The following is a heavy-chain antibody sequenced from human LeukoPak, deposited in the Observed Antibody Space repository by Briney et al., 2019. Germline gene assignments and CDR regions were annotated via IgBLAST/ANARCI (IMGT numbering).Heavy chain of an antibody. J-gene: IGHJ4*02. CDR1: GFTFSSYA. Sequence: GGSLRLSCVASGFTFSSYAMHWVRQAPGKGLEWVAVISYDGSNKYYADSVKGRFTISRDNSKNTLYLQMNSLRPEDTAVYYCARDTGYYDSSGSAAFLWDYWGQGTLVTVSS. CDR2: ISYDGSNK. CDR3: ARDTGYYDSSGSAAFLWDY. V-gene: IGHV3-30-3*01. D-gene: IGHD3-22*01.